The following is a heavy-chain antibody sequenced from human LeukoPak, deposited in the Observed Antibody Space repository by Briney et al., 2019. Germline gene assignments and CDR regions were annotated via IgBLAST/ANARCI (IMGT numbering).Heavy chain of an antibody. CDR2: INWNGGST. CDR3: ARGYDILTGYYDLGFDY. Sequence: GGSLRLPCAASGFTFDDYGMSWVRQAPGKGLEWVSGINWNGGSTGYADSVKGRFTISRDNAKNSLYLQMNSLRAEDTALYYCARGYDILTGYYDLGFDYWGQGTLVTVSS. D-gene: IGHD3-9*01. J-gene: IGHJ4*02. CDR1: GFTFDDYG. V-gene: IGHV3-20*04.